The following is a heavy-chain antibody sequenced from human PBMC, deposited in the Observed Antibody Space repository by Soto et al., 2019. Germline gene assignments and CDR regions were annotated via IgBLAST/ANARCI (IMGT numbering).Heavy chain of an antibody. CDR1: GGPMNNYY. J-gene: IGHJ4*02. Sequence: PSETLSLTCTISGGPMNNYYCSWFRQPRGQGLEWIGYIHYNGCTNYNPSLKNRVTISLDTSKNQFSLKLSSVTAADTAVYYCATLMGRASVGDYWGQGTLVTVS. CDR3: ATLMGRASVGDY. V-gene: IGHV4-59*08. D-gene: IGHD1-26*01. CDR2: IHYNGCT.